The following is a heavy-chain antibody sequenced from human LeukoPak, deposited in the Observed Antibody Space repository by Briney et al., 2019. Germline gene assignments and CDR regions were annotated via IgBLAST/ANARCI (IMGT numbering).Heavy chain of an antibody. D-gene: IGHD1-26*01. CDR3: AKDGTSGAFDI. CDR2: ISGSGGST. CDR1: GFTLSSYA. V-gene: IGHV3-23*01. J-gene: IGHJ3*02. Sequence: GGSLRLSCAASGFTLSSYAMSWVRQAPGKGLEWVSVISGSGGSTYYADSVKGRLTISRDNSKNTLYLQMNSLRAEDTAVYYCAKDGTSGAFDIWGQGTMVTVSS.